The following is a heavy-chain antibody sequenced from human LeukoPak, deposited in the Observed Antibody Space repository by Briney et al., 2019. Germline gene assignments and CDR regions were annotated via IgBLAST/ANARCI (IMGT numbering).Heavy chain of an antibody. D-gene: IGHD3-22*01. CDR2: IYYSGST. Sequence: SETLSLTCTVSGGSISSGSYYWSWIRQPPGKGLEWIGYIYYSGSTNYNPSLKSRVTISVDTSKNQFSLKLSSVTAADTAVYYCARGGAAIPTYYYDSSGYPFDYWGQGTLVTVSS. CDR3: ARGGAAIPTYYYDSSGYPFDY. V-gene: IGHV4-61*01. J-gene: IGHJ4*02. CDR1: GGSISSGSYY.